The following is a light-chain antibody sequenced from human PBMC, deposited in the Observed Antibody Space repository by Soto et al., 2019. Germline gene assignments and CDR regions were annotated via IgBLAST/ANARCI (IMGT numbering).Light chain of an antibody. Sequence: SVPGQAPPEFGTPRPRVHIPCSGKGRKFGSNFVYWYQQLPGTAPKLLIHRNNQRPSGVPDRFSGSKSGTSASLAISGLRSEDEADYYCAAWDDSLSGSYVFGTGTKVTVL. J-gene: IGLJ1*01. CDR3: AAWDDSLSGSYV. V-gene: IGLV1-47*01. CDR1: GRKFGSNF. CDR2: RNN.